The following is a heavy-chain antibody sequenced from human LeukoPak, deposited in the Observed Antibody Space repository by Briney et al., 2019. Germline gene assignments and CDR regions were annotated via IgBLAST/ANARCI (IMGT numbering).Heavy chain of an antibody. CDR2: ISAYNGDT. CDR1: GYTFTTYG. V-gene: IGHV1-18*01. D-gene: IGHD1-26*01. J-gene: IGHJ4*02. CDR3: ARVWAKSGSYSRFPFDY. Sequence: ASVKVSCKASGYTFTTYGISWVRQAPGLGLEWMGWISAYNGDTNYAQKLQGRVTMTTDTSTSTAYMELRSPRSDDTAVYYCARVWAKSGSYSRFPFDYWGQGTLVTVSS.